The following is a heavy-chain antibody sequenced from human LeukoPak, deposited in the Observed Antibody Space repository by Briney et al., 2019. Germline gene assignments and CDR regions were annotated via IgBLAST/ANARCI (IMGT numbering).Heavy chain of an antibody. Sequence: SETLSLTCTVSGGSISSYYWSWIRPPPGKGLEWIGYIYYSGSTNYNPSLKSRVTISVDTSKNQFSLKLSSVTAADTAVYYCARQGYYDPHAFDIWGQGTMVTVSS. CDR1: GGSISSYY. V-gene: IGHV4-59*08. J-gene: IGHJ3*02. D-gene: IGHD3-22*01. CDR2: IYYSGST. CDR3: ARQGYYDPHAFDI.